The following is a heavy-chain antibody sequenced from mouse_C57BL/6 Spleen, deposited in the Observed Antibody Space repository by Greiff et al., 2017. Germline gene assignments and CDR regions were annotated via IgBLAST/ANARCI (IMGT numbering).Heavy chain of an antibody. CDR1: GFNIKDYY. Sequence: EVQLQQSGAELVKPGASVKLSCTASGFNIKDYYMHWVKQRTEQGLEWIGRIDPEAGETKYAPKFQGKATITADTSTNTAYLQLSSLTSEDTAVYYCAREGVYYYGSSAYWGQGTLVTVSA. CDR2: IDPEAGET. D-gene: IGHD1-1*01. CDR3: AREGVYYYGSSAY. V-gene: IGHV14-2*01. J-gene: IGHJ3*01.